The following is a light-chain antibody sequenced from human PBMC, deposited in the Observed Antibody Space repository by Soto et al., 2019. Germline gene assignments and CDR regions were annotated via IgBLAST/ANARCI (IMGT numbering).Light chain of an antibody. CDR2: GAS. CDR3: QQYNNWPWT. J-gene: IGKJ1*01. Sequence: EKVMTQSPATLSVSPGERATLSCRASQSVSSNLAWYQQQPGQAPRLLIYGASTRATGIPARFSGSGSGTEFTLTISSLQSEDFAFYYCQQYNNWPWTFGQGTKVEIK. CDR1: QSVSSN. V-gene: IGKV3-15*01.